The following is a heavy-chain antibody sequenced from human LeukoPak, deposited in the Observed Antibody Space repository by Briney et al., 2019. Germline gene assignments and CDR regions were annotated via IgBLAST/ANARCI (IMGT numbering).Heavy chain of an antibody. V-gene: IGHV4-34*01. CDR2: INHSGST. CDR1: GGSFSGYY. J-gene: IGHJ4*02. Sequence: SETLSLTCAVYGGSFSGYYWSWIRQPPGKGLEWIGEINHSGSTNYNPSLKSRVTISVDTSKNQFSLKLSSVTAADTAVYYCARPDEKWEVEDWGQGTLVTVSS. CDR3: ARPDEKWEVED. D-gene: IGHD1-26*01.